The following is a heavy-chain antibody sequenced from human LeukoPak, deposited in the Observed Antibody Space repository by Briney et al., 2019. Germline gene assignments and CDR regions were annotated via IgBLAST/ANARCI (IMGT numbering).Heavy chain of an antibody. J-gene: IGHJ5*02. CDR2: ISAYNGNT. CDR3: ARGGGDYYDSSSGFDP. Sequence: GASVTVPFTASGYTFTIYGISWVRQAPGQGLEWMGWISAYNGNTNYAQKLQGRVTMTTDTSTSTAYMELRSLRSDDTAVYYCARGGGDYYDSSSGFDPWGQGTLVTVSS. V-gene: IGHV1-18*01. CDR1: GYTFTIYG. D-gene: IGHD3-22*01.